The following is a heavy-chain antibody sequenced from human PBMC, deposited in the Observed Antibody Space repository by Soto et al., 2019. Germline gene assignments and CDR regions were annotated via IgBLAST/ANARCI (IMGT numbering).Heavy chain of an antibody. V-gene: IGHV4-59*01. CDR3: ARGGYRTLAWFDP. Sequence: QVQVQESGPGLVKPSETLSLTCTVSGGSISTYYWSWIRQSPGKGLEWIENIYHSGTTNYNLSLKGPGTISIDNSKNQVSLRLNSVTAADTAVYYCARGGYRTLAWFDPWGQGTLVTVSS. CDR1: GGSISTYY. D-gene: IGHD5-12*01. CDR2: IYHSGTT. J-gene: IGHJ5*02.